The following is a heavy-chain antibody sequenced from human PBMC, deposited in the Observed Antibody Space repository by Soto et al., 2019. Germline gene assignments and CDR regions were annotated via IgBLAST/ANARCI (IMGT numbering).Heavy chain of an antibody. D-gene: IGHD6-19*01. CDR1: GYTFTSYD. J-gene: IGHJ4*02. V-gene: IGHV1-8*01. Sequence: QVPLVQSGAEVKKPGASVKVSCKASGYTFTSYDINWVRQATGQGLEWMGWMNPNSGNTGYAQKFQGRVTMTRNTSISTAYMELSSLRSEDTAVYYCATEGIAVAGTREDYWGQGTLVTVSS. CDR3: ATEGIAVAGTREDY. CDR2: MNPNSGNT.